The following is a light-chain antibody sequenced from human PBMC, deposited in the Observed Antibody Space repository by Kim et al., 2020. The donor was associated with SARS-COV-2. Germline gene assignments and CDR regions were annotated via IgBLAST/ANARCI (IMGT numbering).Light chain of an antibody. CDR1: SGNIASNY. CDR3: QSYDSSTRV. V-gene: IGLV6-57*03. Sequence: GTTVPIACNRSSGNIASNYGQWYQQRPGSAPTNVIYEDNQRPSGVPNRFSGSIDSSSNSASLTISGLKTEDEADYYCQSYDSSTRVFGGGTKLTVL. J-gene: IGLJ3*02. CDR2: EDN.